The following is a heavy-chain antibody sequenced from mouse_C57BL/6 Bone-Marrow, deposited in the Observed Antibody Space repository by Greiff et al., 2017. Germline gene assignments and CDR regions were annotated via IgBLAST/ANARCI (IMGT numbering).Heavy chain of an antibody. D-gene: IGHD1-1*02. J-gene: IGHJ4*01. CDR2: ISSGGSYT. CDR1: GFTFSSYG. CDR3: ASLWFSYATDY. Sequence: EVMLVESGGDLVKPGGSLKLSCAASGFTFSSYGMSWVRQTPDKRLEWVATISSGGSYTCYPDSVKGRITISRDNAKNTLYLQMSSMKSEDIATYDCASLWFSYATDYWGQGTSVTVSS. V-gene: IGHV5-6*02.